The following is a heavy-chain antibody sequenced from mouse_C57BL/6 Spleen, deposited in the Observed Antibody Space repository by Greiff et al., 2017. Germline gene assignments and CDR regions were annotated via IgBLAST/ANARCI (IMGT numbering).Heavy chain of an antibody. Sequence: QVQLKQPGPKLLLPGASVKLSCKASGYTFPSSWMPWVNQRPGQGLEWIGGIDPSDIYTNYNQKFKGKSTLTVDKSSSTAYMQLSSLTSEDSAVYYCASPSTVVAPYAMDYWGQGTSVTVSS. J-gene: IGHJ4*01. V-gene: IGHV1-69*01. CDR3: ASPSTVVAPYAMDY. CDR2: IDPSDIYT. CDR1: GYTFPSSW. D-gene: IGHD1-1*01.